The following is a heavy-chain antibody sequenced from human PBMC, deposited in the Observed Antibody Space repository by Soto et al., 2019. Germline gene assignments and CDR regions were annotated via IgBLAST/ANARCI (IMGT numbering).Heavy chain of an antibody. V-gene: IGHV3-33*01. Sequence: GGALRRSCAASVFTGSSYGMHWVRQGPGKGLEWVAVIWYDGSNKYYADSVKGRFTISRDNSKNTLYLQMNSLRAEDTAVYYCARDYPGYYDFWSGYIDYWGQGTLVTVSS. D-gene: IGHD3-3*01. CDR1: VFTGSSYG. J-gene: IGHJ4*02. CDR3: ARDYPGYYDFWSGYIDY. CDR2: IWYDGSNK.